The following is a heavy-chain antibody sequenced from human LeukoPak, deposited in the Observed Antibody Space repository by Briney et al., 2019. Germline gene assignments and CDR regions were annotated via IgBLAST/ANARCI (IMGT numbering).Heavy chain of an antibody. CDR3: ARSWELLVAFDI. CDR1: GGTFSSYA. D-gene: IGHD1-26*01. J-gene: IGHJ3*02. CDR2: IIPIFGTA. V-gene: IGHV1-69*13. Sequence: GASVTVSCKASGGTFSSYAISWVRQAPGQGLEWMGGIIPIFGTANYAQKFQGRVTITADESTSTAYMELSSLRSEDTAVYYCARSWELLVAFDIWGQGTMVTVSS.